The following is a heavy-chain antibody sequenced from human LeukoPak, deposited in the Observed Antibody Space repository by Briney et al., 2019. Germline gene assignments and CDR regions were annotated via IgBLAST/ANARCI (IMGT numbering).Heavy chain of an antibody. CDR2: ISSSTTYI. Sequence: GGSLRLSCAASGFTFSSYEMNWVRQAPGKGLEWVSSISSSTTYIFYADSVKGRFTISRDNAKNSLYLQMNSLSADDTAVYYCARGTEMATMGSWFDPWGQGTLVTVSS. CDR1: GFTFSSYE. J-gene: IGHJ5*02. V-gene: IGHV3-21*01. CDR3: ARGTEMATMGSWFDP. D-gene: IGHD5-24*01.